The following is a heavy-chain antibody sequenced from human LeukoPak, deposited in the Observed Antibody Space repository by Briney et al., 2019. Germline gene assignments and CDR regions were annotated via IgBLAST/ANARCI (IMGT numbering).Heavy chain of an antibody. CDR3: ARGRSSWDQGHRDRKRNWFDS. CDR1: GDSISIYY. Sequence: NPSEPLSLTCSVSGDSISIYYWSWIRQPPGKGLEWIGYMYSGSTNYNPSLKSRVTILLDTPKNQFSLKLNSVTAADTAVYYCARGRSSWDQGHRDRKRNWFDSWGQGTLDPVSS. J-gene: IGHJ5*01. V-gene: IGHV4-59*01. D-gene: IGHD6-13*01. CDR2: MYSGST.